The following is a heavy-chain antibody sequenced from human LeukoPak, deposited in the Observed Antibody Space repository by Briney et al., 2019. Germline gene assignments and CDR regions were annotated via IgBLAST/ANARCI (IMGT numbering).Heavy chain of an antibody. D-gene: IGHD6-13*01. J-gene: IGHJ4*02. CDR2: ISYDGSNK. CDR1: GFTFSSYA. Sequence: GRSLRLSCAASGFTFSSYAMHWVRQAPGRGLEWVAVISYDGSNKYYADSVKGRFTISRDNSKNTLYLQMNSLRTEDTALYYCAKDIFVHGYSGSWFPLDYWGQGTLVTVSS. CDR3: AKDIFVHGYSGSWFPLDY. V-gene: IGHV3-30*04.